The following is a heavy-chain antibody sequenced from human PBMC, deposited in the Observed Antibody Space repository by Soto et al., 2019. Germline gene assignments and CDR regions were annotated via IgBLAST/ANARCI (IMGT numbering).Heavy chain of an antibody. D-gene: IGHD5-18*01. CDR3: ARDWKLWTFDY. CDR1: GYTFTSYG. J-gene: IGHJ4*01. CDR2: ISAYNGNT. Sequence: QVQLVQSGSEVKKPGASVKVSCKASGYTFTSYGISWVRKAPGHGLEWMGWISAYNGNTNYAQKLQGIVTITTDTSTSTAYMELRSLRSDDTAVYYCARDWKLWTFDYWGHGTLVTVSS. V-gene: IGHV1-18*04.